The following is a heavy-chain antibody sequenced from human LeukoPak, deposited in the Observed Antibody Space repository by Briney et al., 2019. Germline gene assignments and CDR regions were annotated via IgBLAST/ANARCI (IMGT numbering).Heavy chain of an antibody. J-gene: IGHJ4*02. D-gene: IGHD2-15*01. CDR3: AREESGGSALDY. Sequence: PPETLSLTCTVSGGSISSGGYYWSWIRQHPGKGLEWIGYIYYSGSTYYNPSLKSRVTISVDTSKNQFSLKLSSVTAADTAVYYCAREESGGSALDYWGQGTLVTVSS. CDR1: GGSISSGGYY. V-gene: IGHV4-31*03. CDR2: IYYSGST.